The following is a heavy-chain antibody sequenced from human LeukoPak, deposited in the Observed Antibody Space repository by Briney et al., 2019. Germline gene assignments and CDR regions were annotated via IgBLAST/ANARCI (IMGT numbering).Heavy chain of an antibody. V-gene: IGHV3-33*01. D-gene: IGHD3-10*01. CDR2: IWYDGSNK. CDR1: GFTFSSYG. CDR3: ARDQATRGPGYGMDV. Sequence: GRSLRLSCAASGFTFSSYGTHWVRQAPGKRLEWVAVIWYDGSNKYYADSVKGRFTISRDNSKNTLYLQMNSLRAEDTAVYYCARDQATRGPGYGMDVWGKGTTVTVSS. J-gene: IGHJ6*04.